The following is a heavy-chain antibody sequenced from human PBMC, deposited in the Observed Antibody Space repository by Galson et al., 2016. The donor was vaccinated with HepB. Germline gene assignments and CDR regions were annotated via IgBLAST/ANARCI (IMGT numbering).Heavy chain of an antibody. D-gene: IGHD4-17*01. J-gene: IGHJ3*02. Sequence: SETLSLTCGVSGDSMSSHDWWSWIRQPPGKGLEWIGEIHPSGSTNSNPSLKSRVTISVDRSRKQFYLRLYSVTAADTAGYYCARALAVNGAFDIWGQGTMVTVSS. CDR3: ARALAVNGAFDI. V-gene: IGHV4-4*02. CDR1: GDSMSSHDW. CDR2: IHPSGST.